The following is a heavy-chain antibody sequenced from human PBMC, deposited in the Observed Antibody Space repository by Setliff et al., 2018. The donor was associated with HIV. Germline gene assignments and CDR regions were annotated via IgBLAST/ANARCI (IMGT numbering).Heavy chain of an antibody. V-gene: IGHV3-15*01. CDR1: GLKLSFSFAW. D-gene: IGHD5-12*01. CDR2: IKRKSDGGTT. CDR3: TTEKRGSGAYNFDH. J-gene: IGHJ4*02. Sequence: PGGSLRLSCTASGLKLSFSFAWLSWVRQVPGKGLEWVGRIKRKSDGGTTDYSAPVKGRFTISRDDSKNTLYLVMNGLKTEDTALYYCTTEKRGSGAYNFDHWGQGTLVTVSS.